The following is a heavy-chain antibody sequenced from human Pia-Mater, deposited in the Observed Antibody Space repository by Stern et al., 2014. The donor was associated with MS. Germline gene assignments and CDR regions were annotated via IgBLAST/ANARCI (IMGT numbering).Heavy chain of an antibody. Sequence: MQLVESGGGGVQPGRALRLSCVVSGFTFSNYGMHWVGQAPGKGLEWAAIISYNGNLKYYSESVKGRFTISRETSKSPLKLEMNSLIGEDTAIYYCARDMTTVTAFDYWGQGTPVTVSS. D-gene: IGHD4-17*01. CDR3: ARDMTTVTAFDY. J-gene: IGHJ4*02. CDR1: GFTFSNYG. V-gene: IGHV3-30*03. CDR2: ISYNGNLK.